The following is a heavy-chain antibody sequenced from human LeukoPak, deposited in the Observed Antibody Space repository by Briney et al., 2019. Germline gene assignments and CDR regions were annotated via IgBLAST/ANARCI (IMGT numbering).Heavy chain of an antibody. CDR1: GFNFSAYW. Sequence: GGSLRLSCAASGFNFSAYWTTWVRQAPGKGLEWVANIKEDGSEKYYVHSVKGRFTISRDNAKNSLYLQMNSLRAEDTAVYYCASGLRPWIWGQGTLVTVSS. J-gene: IGHJ4*02. CDR3: ASGLRPWI. D-gene: IGHD2-15*01. CDR2: IKEDGSEK. V-gene: IGHV3-7*05.